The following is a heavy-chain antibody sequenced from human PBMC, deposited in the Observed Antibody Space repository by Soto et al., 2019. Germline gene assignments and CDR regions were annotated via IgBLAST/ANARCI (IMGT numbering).Heavy chain of an antibody. V-gene: IGHV1-46*01. D-gene: IGHD6-19*01. CDR3: ERGQWLPFDY. Sequence: VKVSCQPSGYWLTSYYIHWVRQAPGQGLEWMGIINPSGGSTSYAQKFQGRVTMTRDTSTSTVYMELSSLRSEDTAVYYCERGQWLPFDYWGQGTLVTVSS. J-gene: IGHJ4*02. CDR2: INPSGGST. CDR1: GYWLTSYY.